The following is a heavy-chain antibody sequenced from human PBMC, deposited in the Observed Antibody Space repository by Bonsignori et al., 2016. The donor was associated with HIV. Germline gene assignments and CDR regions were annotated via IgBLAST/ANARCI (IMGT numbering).Heavy chain of an antibody. CDR3: ARDQQPTSGWSAHAFDI. CDR2: IYSGGST. V-gene: IGHV3-53*01. D-gene: IGHD6-19*01. Sequence: VRQMPGKGLEWVSVIYSGGSTYYADSVKGRFTISRDNSKNTLYLQMNSLRAEDTAVYYCARDQQPTSGWSAHAFDIWGQGTMVTVSS. J-gene: IGHJ3*02.